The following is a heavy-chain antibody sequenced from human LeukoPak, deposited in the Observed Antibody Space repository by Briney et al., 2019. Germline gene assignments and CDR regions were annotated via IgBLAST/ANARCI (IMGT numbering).Heavy chain of an antibody. CDR1: GFTFCSYW. J-gene: IGHJ6*04. Sequence: GGSLRLSCSAAGFTFCSYWRGWVPQAPGKGLMWVSRTIIDGRSTTYAASVKGPINIDRDNAKKTLYLQTNSLRAEDTAVYYCARVSWAFYYQYGMDVWGKATTPTVPS. D-gene: IGHD3-10*01. CDR3: ARVSWAFYYQYGMDV. V-gene: IGHV3-74*01. CDR2: TIIDGRST.